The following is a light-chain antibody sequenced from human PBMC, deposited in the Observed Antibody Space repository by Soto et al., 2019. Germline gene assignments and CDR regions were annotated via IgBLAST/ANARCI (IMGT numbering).Light chain of an antibody. J-gene: IGKJ4*01. CDR2: AAS. CDR3: QKYNSAPLT. CDR1: LPISTY. Sequence: DIQMTQSPSSLSASVGDRVTITCRASLPISTYLAWYQQKPGKIPNLLIYAASTLQAGVTSRFSGSGSGKDFILTISSVQPEDVAAYYCQKYNSAPLTFGGGTKVEIK. V-gene: IGKV1-27*01.